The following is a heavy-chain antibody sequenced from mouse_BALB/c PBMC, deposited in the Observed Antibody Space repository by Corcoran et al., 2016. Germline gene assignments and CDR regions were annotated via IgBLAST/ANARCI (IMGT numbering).Heavy chain of an antibody. V-gene: IGHV1S34*01. Sequence: LVKTGASVKISCKASGYSFTGYYMHWVKQSHGKSLEWIGYISCYNGATSYNQKFTGKATFTVDTSYSTAYMQFNSVTSEDSAVYYCARGVNYAIDYWGGGSSVPVSS. CDR3: ARGVNYAIDY. D-gene: IGHD2-5*01. CDR2: ISCYNGAT. CDR1: GYSFTGYY. J-gene: IGHJ4*01.